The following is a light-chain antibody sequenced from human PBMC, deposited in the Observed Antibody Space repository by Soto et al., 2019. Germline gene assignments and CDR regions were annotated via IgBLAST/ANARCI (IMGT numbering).Light chain of an antibody. CDR3: QHYNSYSEA. CDR1: QSISTW. V-gene: IGKV1-5*03. CDR2: KAS. Sequence: DIQMTQSPSTLSASVGDTVTITCRASQSISTWLAGYQQKPGKEHQLLIYKASTLKSGVPSRFSGSGSGTEFTLTISSLQPDDFATYYCQHYNSYSEAFGQGTKVDIK. J-gene: IGKJ1*01.